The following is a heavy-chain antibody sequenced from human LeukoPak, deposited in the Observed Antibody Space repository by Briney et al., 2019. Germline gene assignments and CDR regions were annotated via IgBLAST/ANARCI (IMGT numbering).Heavy chain of an antibody. Sequence: SETLSLTCAVYGGSFSGYYWSWIRQPPGKGLEWIGEINHSGSTNYNPSLKSRVTISVDTSKNQSSLKLSSVTAADTAVYYCARARYGSGSFRLSYYYGMDVWGQGTTVTVSS. V-gene: IGHV4-34*01. D-gene: IGHD3-10*01. J-gene: IGHJ6*02. CDR2: INHSGST. CDR3: ARARYGSGSFRLSYYYGMDV. CDR1: GGSFSGYY.